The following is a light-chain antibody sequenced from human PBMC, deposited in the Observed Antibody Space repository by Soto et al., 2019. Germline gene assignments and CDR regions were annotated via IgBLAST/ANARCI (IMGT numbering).Light chain of an antibody. CDR1: SSDVGGYTY. J-gene: IGLJ3*02. V-gene: IGLV2-8*01. CDR2: EVS. Sequence: QSALTQPPSASGSPGQSVTISCTGTSSDVGGYTYVSWYQQHPGKVPQLMIYEVSMRPSGVPDRFSGSKSGNTASLTVSGLQAEDEADYYCSSYAGSNNLVFGGGTKVTVL. CDR3: SSYAGSNNLV.